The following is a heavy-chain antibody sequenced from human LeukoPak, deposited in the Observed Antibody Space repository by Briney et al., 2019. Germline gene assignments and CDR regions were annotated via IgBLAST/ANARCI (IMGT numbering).Heavy chain of an antibody. CDR2: IRSSGSTI. CDR1: GFTFSSYE. V-gene: IGHV3-48*03. Sequence: GGSLRLSCAASGFTFSSYEMNWVRQAPGKGLEWVSYIRSSGSTIYYADSVKGRFTISRDNAKNSLYLQMNSLRAEDTAVYYCARESIPVRGYYYYGMDVWGQGTTVTVSS. D-gene: IGHD6-6*01. J-gene: IGHJ6*02. CDR3: ARESIPVRGYYYYGMDV.